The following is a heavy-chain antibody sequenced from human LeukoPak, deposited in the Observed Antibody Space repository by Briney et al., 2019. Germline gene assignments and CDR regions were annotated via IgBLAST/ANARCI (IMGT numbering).Heavy chain of an antibody. CDR1: GFTFNNFA. CDR3: AKAGSSGWSSSGGDY. D-gene: IGHD6-19*01. J-gene: IGHJ4*02. Sequence: PGGSLRLSCAASGFTFNNFAMSWVRQAPGKGLEWVSTISGSGGSTFYADSVKGRFPISRDNSKNTLFLQMNSLRVEDTAIYYCAKAGSSGWSSSGGDYWGQGSLATVSS. V-gene: IGHV3-23*01. CDR2: ISGSGGST.